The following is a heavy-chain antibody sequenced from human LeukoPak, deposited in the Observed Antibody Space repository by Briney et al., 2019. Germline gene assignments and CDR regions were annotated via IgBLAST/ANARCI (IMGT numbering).Heavy chain of an antibody. CDR3: ASDSGDYDFWSGYYSNYYYMDV. D-gene: IGHD3-3*01. V-gene: IGHV3-23*01. CDR1: GFTFSRYA. Sequence: GGSLRLSCAASGFTFSRYAMSWVRQAPGKGLEWVSAISGSGGSTYYADSVKGRFTISRDNSKNTLYLQMNSLRAEDTAVYYCASDSGDYDFWSGYYSNYYYMDVWGKGTTVTVSS. CDR2: ISGSGGST. J-gene: IGHJ6*03.